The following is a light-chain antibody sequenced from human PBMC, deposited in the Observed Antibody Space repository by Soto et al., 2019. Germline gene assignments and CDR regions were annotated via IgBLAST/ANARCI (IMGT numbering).Light chain of an antibody. CDR2: RAS. J-gene: IGKJ1*01. CDR3: QQYGSSPRT. V-gene: IGKV3-20*01. CDR1: QSVSSSY. Sequence: EIVLTQSPGALSLSPGERATLSCGASQSVSSSYLAWYQQKPCQAPRLLIYRASTRATGIPDRFSGSGSGTDFTRTISSLEPEDFAVYYCQQYGSSPRTFGQGTTVAIK.